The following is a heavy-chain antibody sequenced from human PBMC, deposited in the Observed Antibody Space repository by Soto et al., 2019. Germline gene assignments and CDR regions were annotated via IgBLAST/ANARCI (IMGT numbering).Heavy chain of an antibody. V-gene: IGHV3-21*01. J-gene: IGHJ4*02. Sequence: PGGSMRLSCEASGFTFSSVSMNWVRQVPGKGLEWVASISSASSETWYADSVKGRFIISRDNAQNSLFLQMNTLRPEDSAIYYCAIVAYWVPGTQVTVSS. CDR1: GFTFSSVS. CDR2: ISSASSET. CDR3: AIVAY.